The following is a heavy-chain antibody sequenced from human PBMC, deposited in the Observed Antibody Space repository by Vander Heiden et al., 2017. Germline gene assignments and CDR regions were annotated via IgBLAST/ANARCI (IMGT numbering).Heavy chain of an antibody. CDR2: ISAYNGNT. CDR1: GYTFTSYG. D-gene: IGHD3-22*01. V-gene: IGHV1-18*04. J-gene: IGHJ4*02. CDR3: ARSWAKTYYYDSSGYTY. Sequence: QVQLVQSGAEVKKPGASVKVSCKASGYTFTSYGISWVRQAPGQGLEWMGWISAYNGNTNYAQKLQGRVTMTTDTSTSTAYMELRSLRSDDTAVYYCARSWAKTYYYDSSGYTYWGQRTLVTVSS.